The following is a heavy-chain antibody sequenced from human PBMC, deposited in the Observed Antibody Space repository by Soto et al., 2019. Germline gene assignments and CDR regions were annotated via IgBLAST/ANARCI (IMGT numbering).Heavy chain of an antibody. V-gene: IGHV4-31*03. D-gene: IGHD1-7*01. CDR2: IYYSGST. CDR3: ARVNWNYSYYFDY. J-gene: IGHJ4*02. CDR1: GGSISSGGYY. Sequence: SETLSLTCTVSGGSISSGGYYWSWIRQHPGKGLEWIGYIYYSGSTYYNPSLKSRVTISVDTSKNQFSLKLSSVTAADTAVYYCARVNWNYSYYFDYWGQGTLVTVSS.